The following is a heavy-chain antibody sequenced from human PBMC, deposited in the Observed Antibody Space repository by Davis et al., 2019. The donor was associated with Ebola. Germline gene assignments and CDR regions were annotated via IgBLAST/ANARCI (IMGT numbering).Heavy chain of an antibody. V-gene: IGHV3-49*03. Sequence: GGSLRLSCTASGFTFGDYAFSWFRQAPGKGLEWVGFIRSEVYGGTTEYAPSVKGRFTISRDDSNSIAYVQMNSLKTEDTAVYYCTRRTVADDYWGQGTLVTVSS. CDR3: TRRTVADDY. J-gene: IGHJ4*02. D-gene: IGHD6-19*01. CDR1: GFTFGDYA. CDR2: IRSEVYGGTT.